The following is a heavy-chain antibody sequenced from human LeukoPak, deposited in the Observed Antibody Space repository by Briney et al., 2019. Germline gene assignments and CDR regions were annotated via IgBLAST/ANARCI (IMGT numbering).Heavy chain of an antibody. CDR2: IRSKANSYAT. J-gene: IGHJ4*02. CDR3: TTVATGFY. CDR1: GFTFSGSA. Sequence: GGSLRLSCAASGFTFSGSAMHWVRQASGKGLEWVGRIRSKANSYATAYAASVKGRFTISRDDSKNTLYLQMNSLKTEDTAVYYCTTVATGFYWGQGTLVTVSS. V-gene: IGHV3-73*01. D-gene: IGHD5-12*01.